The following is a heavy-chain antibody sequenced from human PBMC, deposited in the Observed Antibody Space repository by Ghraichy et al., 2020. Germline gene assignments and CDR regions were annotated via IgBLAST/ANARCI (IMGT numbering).Heavy chain of an antibody. CDR3: ARNSTWSGARSGLDV. D-gene: IGHD3-3*01. J-gene: IGHJ6*02. CDR1: GGSIGTYY. V-gene: IGHV4-59*01. CDR2: VYYSGST. Sequence: SETLSLTCTVSGGSIGTYYWSWIRQAPGKGLEWIGHVYYSGSTNYNPSLRSRVTISVDASNNQFSLRLTSLTAADTAVYYCARNSTWSGARSGLDVWGQGTTVTVSS.